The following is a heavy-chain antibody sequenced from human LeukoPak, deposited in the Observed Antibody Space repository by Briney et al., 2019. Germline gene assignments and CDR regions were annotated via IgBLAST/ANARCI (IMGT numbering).Heavy chain of an antibody. Sequence: GGSLRLSCAASGFTFSSYAMSWVRQAPGKGLEWVSAISGSGGSTYYADSVKGRFTISRDNSKNTLYLQMNSLRAEDTAVYYCAKDASPPRGVQLWLSEICWGQGTLVTVSS. V-gene: IGHV3-23*01. CDR1: GFTFSSYA. D-gene: IGHD5-18*01. CDR3: AKDASPPRGVQLWLSEIC. J-gene: IGHJ4*02. CDR2: ISGSGGST.